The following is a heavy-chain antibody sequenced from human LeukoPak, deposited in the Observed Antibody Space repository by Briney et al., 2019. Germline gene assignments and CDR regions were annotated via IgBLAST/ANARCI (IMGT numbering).Heavy chain of an antibody. D-gene: IGHD6-19*01. V-gene: IGHV3-7*01. Sequence: PGGSLRLSCAASGFTFSSYWMSWVRQAPGKGLEWVANIKQDGSEKYYVDSVKGRFTISRDDAKNSLYLQMNSLRDEDTAVYYCAREGSGWSLDYWGQGTLVTVSS. CDR2: IKQDGSEK. J-gene: IGHJ4*02. CDR1: GFTFSSYW. CDR3: AREGSGWSLDY.